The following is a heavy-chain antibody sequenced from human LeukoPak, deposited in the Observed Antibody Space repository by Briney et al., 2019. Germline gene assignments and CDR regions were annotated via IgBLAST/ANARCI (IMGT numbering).Heavy chain of an antibody. CDR2: ISSSTSYK. D-gene: IGHD1-26*01. CDR3: ASGYSGSYYYFDY. V-gene: IGHV3-21*01. CDR1: GFAFSSYS. Sequence: GGSMTLSCAVYGFAFSSYSMNWVRQAPGKGLEWVSSISSSTSYKYYADSMKGRFTISRDNAKNSLYLQMNSLRAEDTAVYYCASGYSGSYYYFDYWVQGTLVTVSS. J-gene: IGHJ4*02.